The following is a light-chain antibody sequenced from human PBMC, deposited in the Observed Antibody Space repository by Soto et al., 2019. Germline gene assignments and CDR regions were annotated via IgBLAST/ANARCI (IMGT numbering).Light chain of an antibody. CDR1: SSNLGAGYG. CDR2: GNS. CDR3: SSHAGIINVV. J-gene: IGLJ3*02. Sequence: QAVVTQPPSVSGAPGQRVTISCTGSSSNLGAGYGVHWYQLLPGTAPKLLIFGNSNRPSGVPDRFSGSKSGTSASLAITGLQAEDEADYYCSSHAGIINVVFGGGTKVTVL. V-gene: IGLV1-40*01.